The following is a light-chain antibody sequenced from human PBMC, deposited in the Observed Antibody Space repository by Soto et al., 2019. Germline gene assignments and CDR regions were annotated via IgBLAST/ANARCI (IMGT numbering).Light chain of an antibody. Sequence: QTVVTQEPSFSVSLGGTVTLTCGLTSGSVSGTYYPSWYQQTPGQPPRTLIYNPNTRSSGVPDRFSASIVGNKAALTITGAQADDESEYYCALYMGRGISVFGGGTQLTVL. V-gene: IGLV8-61*01. CDR2: NPN. CDR3: ALYMGRGISV. J-gene: IGLJ2*01. CDR1: SGSVSGTYY.